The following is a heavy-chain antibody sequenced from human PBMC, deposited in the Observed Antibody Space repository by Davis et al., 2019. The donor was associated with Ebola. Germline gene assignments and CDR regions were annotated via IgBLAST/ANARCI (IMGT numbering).Heavy chain of an antibody. V-gene: IGHV4-39*02. CDR3: ATEAGYCSGGSCYSGAYYYYGMDV. Sequence: MPSETLSLTCTVSGGSISSSSYYWGWIRQPPGKGLEWIGSIYYSGSTYYNPSLKSRVTISVDTSKNQFSLKLSSVTAADTAVYYCATEAGYCSGGSCYSGAYYYYGMDVWGKGTTVTVSS. J-gene: IGHJ6*04. CDR1: GGSISSSSYY. CDR2: IYYSGST. D-gene: IGHD2-15*01.